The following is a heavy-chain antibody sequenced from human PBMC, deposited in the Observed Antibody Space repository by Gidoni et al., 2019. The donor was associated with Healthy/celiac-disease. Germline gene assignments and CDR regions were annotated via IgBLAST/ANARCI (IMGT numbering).Heavy chain of an antibody. J-gene: IGHJ4*02. CDR1: GFTVSSNY. CDR2: SYSGGST. Sequence: EVQLVESGGGLVQPGGSLRLSCAASGFTVSSNYMSWVRQAPGKGLEWVSVSYSGGSTYYADSVKGRFTISRDNSKNTLYLQMNSLRAEDTAVYYCARVEFWGFGEYYFDYWGQGTLVTVSS. D-gene: IGHD3-10*01. CDR3: ARVEFWGFGEYYFDY. V-gene: IGHV3-66*01.